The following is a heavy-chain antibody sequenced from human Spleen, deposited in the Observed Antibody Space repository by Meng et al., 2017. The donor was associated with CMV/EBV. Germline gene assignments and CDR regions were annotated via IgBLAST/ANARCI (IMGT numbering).Heavy chain of an antibody. CDR2: FSGSGSRT. V-gene: IGHV3-23*01. D-gene: IGHD3-3*02. Sequence: FIFCISAMVWVRQAPGKGLEWVSGFSGSGSRTYYADSVKGRFTVSRDKSMNTLSLQMNSLRAEDTAVYYCVKDPEFHFWNGYYNFDHWGQGTLVTVSS. CDR1: FIFCISA. CDR3: VKDPEFHFWNGYYNFDH. J-gene: IGHJ4*02.